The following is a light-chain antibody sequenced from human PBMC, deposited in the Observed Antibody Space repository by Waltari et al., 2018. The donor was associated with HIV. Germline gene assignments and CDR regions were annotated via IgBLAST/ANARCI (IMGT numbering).Light chain of an antibody. J-gene: IGKJ2*01. Sequence: DIEMTQSPSTLSASIGDRVSITCRASQNVGDWLAWYQQKPGKAPSLLISKTSTLQIGVPTNFRCSRSGTNFPLTITGLRRYDFATYYWQQYSFFPVTFGQGTK. CDR1: QNVGDW. CDR2: KTS. V-gene: IGKV1-5*03. CDR3: QQYSFFPVT.